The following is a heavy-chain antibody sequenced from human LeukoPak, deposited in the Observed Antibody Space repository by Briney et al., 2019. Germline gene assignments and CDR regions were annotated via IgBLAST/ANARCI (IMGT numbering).Heavy chain of an antibody. V-gene: IGHV3-64*02. J-gene: IGHJ4*02. CDR1: GFTFRDYA. CDR3: TRGVAISTSGWYDTFDY. D-gene: IGHD6-19*01. Sequence: PGGSLRLSRAASGFTFRDYAMYWVRQAPGKGLEYVSVISTDGSRIYYADSVKGRFTIPRDNFKNTLYLQMGSLRAEDMAFYYCTRGVAISTSGWYDTFDYWGQGALVTVSS. CDR2: ISTDGSRI.